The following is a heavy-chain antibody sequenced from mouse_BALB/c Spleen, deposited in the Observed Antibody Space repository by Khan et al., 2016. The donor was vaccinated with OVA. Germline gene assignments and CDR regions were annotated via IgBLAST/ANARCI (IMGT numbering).Heavy chain of an antibody. Sequence: VQLQQSGTVLARPGASVKMSCKASGYSFTSYWMHWVKQRPGQGLEWIGAIYPGISDTRYNQKFKVKAKLTAVTSASTAYMDLSSLTIENSSVYFCTSSYDSYYFDYWGQGTTLTVSS. CDR2: IYPGISDT. CDR3: TSSYDSYYFDY. D-gene: IGHD2-4*01. V-gene: IGHV1-5*01. J-gene: IGHJ2*01. CDR1: GYSFTSYW.